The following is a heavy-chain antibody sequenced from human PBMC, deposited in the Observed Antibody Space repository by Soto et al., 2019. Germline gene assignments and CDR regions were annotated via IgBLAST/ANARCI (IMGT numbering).Heavy chain of an antibody. CDR1: GGSISSGGYY. CDR2: IYYSGSN. Sequence: KPSETLSLTCTVSGGSISSGGYYWSWIRQHPGKGLEWIGYIYYSGSNYYNPSLKSRVTISVDTSKNQFSLKLSSVTAADTAVYYCARGVVPAAINWFDPWGQGTLVTVSS. CDR3: ARGVVPAAINWFDP. D-gene: IGHD2-2*01. V-gene: IGHV4-31*03. J-gene: IGHJ5*02.